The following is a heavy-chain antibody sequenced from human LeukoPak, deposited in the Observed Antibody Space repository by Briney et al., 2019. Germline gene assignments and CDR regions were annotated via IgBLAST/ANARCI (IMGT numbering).Heavy chain of an antibody. CDR2: ISGTTDTI. Sequence: GGSLRLSCAATGFTFSSFTMSWVRQAPGKGLEWVSSISGTTDTIYYADSVKGRFTISRNNANNSVSLQMNSLRPEDTAVYFCARRRVLSVARALDYWGQGTLVTVSS. D-gene: IGHD4/OR15-4a*01. V-gene: IGHV3-48*04. J-gene: IGHJ4*02. CDR3: ARRRVLSVARALDY. CDR1: GFTFSSFT.